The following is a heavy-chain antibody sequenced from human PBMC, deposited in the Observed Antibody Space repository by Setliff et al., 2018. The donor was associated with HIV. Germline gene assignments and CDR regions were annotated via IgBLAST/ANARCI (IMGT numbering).Heavy chain of an antibody. CDR2: IKRQADGATT. CDR3: TTGGPSGTVPFDY. Sequence: GGSLRLSCEGSGFFFSRHVMTWVRQAPGKGLEWVGHIKRQADGATTDYGAPVKGRFTISRDDSDNTLYLQMSSLKTEDTAVYYCTTGGPSGTVPFDYWGQGTLVTVSS. D-gene: IGHD1-26*01. CDR1: GFFFSRHV. J-gene: IGHJ4*02. V-gene: IGHV3-15*01.